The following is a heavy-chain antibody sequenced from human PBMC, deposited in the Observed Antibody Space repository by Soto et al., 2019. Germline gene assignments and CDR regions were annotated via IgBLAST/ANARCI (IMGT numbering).Heavy chain of an antibody. V-gene: IGHV3-33*01. CDR1: GFTFSSYG. CDR3: ARVGCSSTSCYRGSWFDP. J-gene: IGHJ5*02. D-gene: IGHD2-2*01. Sequence: PGGSLRLSCAASGFTFSSYGMHWVRQAPGKGLEWVAVIWYDGSNKYYADSVKGRFTISRDNSKSTLYLQMNSLRAEDTAVYYCARVGCSSTSCYRGSWFDPWGQGTLVTVSS. CDR2: IWYDGSNK.